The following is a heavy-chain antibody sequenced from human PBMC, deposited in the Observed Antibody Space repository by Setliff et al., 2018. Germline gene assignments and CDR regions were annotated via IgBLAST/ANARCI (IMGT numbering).Heavy chain of an antibody. V-gene: IGHV4-4*08. Sequence: SETLSLTCSVSGASISSYFWTWIRQPPGRGLEWIGNIHTSESTKYNPSLKSRVTISLDTSKRQFSLKLTSVTAADTAVYYCARALASGSYYGQSSYYMDVWGKGTTVTVSS. CDR1: GASISSYF. CDR3: ARALASGSYYGQSSYYMDV. J-gene: IGHJ6*03. D-gene: IGHD3-10*01. CDR2: IHTSEST.